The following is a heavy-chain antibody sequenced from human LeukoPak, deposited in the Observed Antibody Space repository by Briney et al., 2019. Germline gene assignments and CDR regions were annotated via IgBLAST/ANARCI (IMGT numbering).Heavy chain of an antibody. CDR3: AKHPSGYYYDLFDY. D-gene: IGHD3-22*01. Sequence: PGGSLRLSCAASGFTFSNYAMSWVRQAPGKGLEWVSSIGGGGVSTYFADSVKGRFTISRDNSKNTLYLHMNNLRAEDTAVYYCAKHPSGYYYDLFDYWGQGTLVTVSS. CDR2: IGGGGVST. CDR1: GFTFSNYA. J-gene: IGHJ4*02. V-gene: IGHV3-23*01.